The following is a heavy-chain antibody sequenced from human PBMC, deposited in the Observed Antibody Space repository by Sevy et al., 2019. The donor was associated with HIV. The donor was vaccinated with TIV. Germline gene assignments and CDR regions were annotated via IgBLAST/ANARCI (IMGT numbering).Heavy chain of an antibody. Sequence: GGSLRLSCRTSGFNFGDYAMSWVRQAPGKGPEWVGFIKNIGFGGTIEYAASVKGRFILSRDDSQGIAYLQMNSLKTEDTAMYYCTRGVAGTTFYWGQGTLVTVSS. CDR2: IKNIGFGGTI. V-gene: IGHV3-49*04. CDR1: GFNFGDYA. J-gene: IGHJ4*02. CDR3: TRGVAGTTFY. D-gene: IGHD1-7*01.